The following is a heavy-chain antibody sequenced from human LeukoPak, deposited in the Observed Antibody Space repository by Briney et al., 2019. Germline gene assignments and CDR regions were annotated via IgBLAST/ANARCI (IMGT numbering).Heavy chain of an antibody. J-gene: IGHJ4*02. Sequence: ASVKVSCKASGYTFTNYDINWVRQATGQGLEWMGWMNPKSGNTGYTQKFQGRVTITRNTPISTAYMELSSLRSEDTAVYYCARGPGCTSNTCPYYFDYWGQGTLVTVSS. CDR3: ARGPGCTSNTCPYYFDY. CDR1: GYTFTNYD. D-gene: IGHD2-2*01. V-gene: IGHV1-8*03. CDR2: MNPKSGNT.